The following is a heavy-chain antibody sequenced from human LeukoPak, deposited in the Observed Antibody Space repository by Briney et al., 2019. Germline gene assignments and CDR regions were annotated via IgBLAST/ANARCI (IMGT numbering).Heavy chain of an antibody. CDR3: AKDQGSSWGFFCDY. D-gene: IGHD6-13*01. V-gene: IGHV3-30*02. CDR1: GFTFSSYG. Sequence: GGSLRLSCAASGFTFSSYGMHWVRQAPGKGLEWVAFIRYDGSNKYYPDSVKGRFTISRDNSKNTLYLQMNSLRAEDTAVYYCAKDQGSSWGFFCDYWGQGTLVTVSS. CDR2: IRYDGSNK. J-gene: IGHJ4*02.